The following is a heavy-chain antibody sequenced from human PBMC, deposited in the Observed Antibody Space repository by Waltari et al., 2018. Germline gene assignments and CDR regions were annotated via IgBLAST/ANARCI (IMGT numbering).Heavy chain of an antibody. CDR2: INSGGST. CDR1: GFTVTSDF. CDR3: ARAVAGPYFDY. D-gene: IGHD6-19*01. V-gene: IGHV3-53*01. Sequence: EVRLVESGGGLVQPGGSLRLSCAASGFTVTSDFMSWVRQAPGKGLEWVSLINSGGSTYYADSVKGRFTISRDISKNTLYLQMNSLRAEDTAVYYCARAVAGPYFDYWGQGTLVTVSS. J-gene: IGHJ4*02.